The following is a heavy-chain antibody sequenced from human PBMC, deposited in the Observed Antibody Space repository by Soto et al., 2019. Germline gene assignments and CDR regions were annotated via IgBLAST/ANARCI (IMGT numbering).Heavy chain of an antibody. D-gene: IGHD3-3*02. CDR1: GGSISSSSYY. CDR3: ASHKIAFYNRVAP. V-gene: IGHV4-39*01. J-gene: IGHJ5*02. Sequence: QLQLQESGPGLVKPSETLSLTCTVSGGSISSSSYYWGWIRQPPGKGLEWIGSIYYSGSTYYNPSLTRRVTISVDTSENQFPLKLSSVTAADTAEYYCASHKIAFYNRVAPWGQGTLVTVSS. CDR2: IYYSGST.